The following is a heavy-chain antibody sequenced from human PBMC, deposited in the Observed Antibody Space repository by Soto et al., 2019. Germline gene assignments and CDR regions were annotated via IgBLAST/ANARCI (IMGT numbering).Heavy chain of an antibody. J-gene: IGHJ4*02. CDR1: SYY. V-gene: IGHV1-46*01. D-gene: IGHD6-13*01. CDR3: ARDETSSSWSRMTHYFDY. CDR2: INPSGGST. Sequence: SYYWGWVRQAPGQGLEWMGIINPSGGSTSYAQKFQGRVTMTRDTSTSTVYMELSSLRSEDTAVYYCARDETSSSWSRMTHYFDYWGQGTLVTVSS.